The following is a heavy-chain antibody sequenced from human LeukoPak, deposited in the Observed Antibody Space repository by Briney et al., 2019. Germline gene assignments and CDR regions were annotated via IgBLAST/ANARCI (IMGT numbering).Heavy chain of an antibody. J-gene: IGHJ4*02. CDR3: AREPGTYCGGDCYSIFDY. Sequence: GASVKVSCKASGYTFTGYYMHWVRQAPGQGLEWMGWINPNSGGTNYAQKSQGRVTMTRYTSISTAYMELSRLRSDDTAVYYCAREPGTYCGGDCYSIFDYWGQGTLVTVSS. D-gene: IGHD2-21*02. CDR2: INPNSGGT. CDR1: GYTFTGYY. V-gene: IGHV1-2*02.